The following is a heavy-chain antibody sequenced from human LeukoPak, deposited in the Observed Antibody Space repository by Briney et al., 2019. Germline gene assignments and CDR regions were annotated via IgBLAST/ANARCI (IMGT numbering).Heavy chain of an antibody. D-gene: IGHD2-21*01. J-gene: IGHJ4*02. CDR3: TTVKDHIAY. V-gene: IGHV3-15*01. CDR2: IKSNPDGGTT. CDR1: GFNFNNAW. Sequence: PGGSLRLSCAASGFNFNNAWMDWVRQAPGKGLEWVGRIKSNPDGGTTEFGAPVKGRFTISRDDSKSTLYLQVYSLMSEDTAVYFCTTVKDHIAYWGQGALVTVSS.